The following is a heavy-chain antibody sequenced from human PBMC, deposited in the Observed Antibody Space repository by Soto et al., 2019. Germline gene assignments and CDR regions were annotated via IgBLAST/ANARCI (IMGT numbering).Heavy chain of an antibody. J-gene: IGHJ4*02. CDR3: AKGLKWHPEGYFDY. Sequence: EVQLVESGGGLVQPGRSLRLSCAASGFTFDDYAMHWVRQAPGKGLEWVSRISWNSGSIAYADSVKGRFTISRDNAKNSLYLQMNSLRAEDTALYYCAKGLKWHPEGYFDYWGQGTLVSVSS. CDR1: GFTFDDYA. D-gene: IGHD2-15*01. V-gene: IGHV3-9*01. CDR2: ISWNSGSI.